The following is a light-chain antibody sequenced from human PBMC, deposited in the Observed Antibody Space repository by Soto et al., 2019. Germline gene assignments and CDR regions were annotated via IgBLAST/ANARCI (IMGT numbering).Light chain of an antibody. CDR1: QSIRKY. CDR2: AAS. CDR3: QQRSNWPLT. J-gene: IGKJ4*01. Sequence: DIQMTQSPSSLSASVGDRVIITCRASQSIRKYLNWYQHKPGKVPTLLIYAASSLQSGVPSRFSGSGSGTEFTLTITSLQPEDFAVYYCQQRSNWPLTFGGGTKVDIK. V-gene: IGKV1-39*01.